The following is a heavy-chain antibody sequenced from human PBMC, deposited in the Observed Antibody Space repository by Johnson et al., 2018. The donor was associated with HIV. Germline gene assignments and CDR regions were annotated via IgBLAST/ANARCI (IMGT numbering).Heavy chain of an antibody. Sequence: VQLVESGGGLVQPGGSLRLSCAASGFTFSCYDVHWVRQATGKGLEWVSPIGTAGDTYYPGSVKGRFTISRENAKNSLYLQMNSLRAGDTAVYYCARANRGRNDAFDIWGQGTMVTVSS. V-gene: IGHV3-13*01. CDR3: ARANRGRNDAFDI. D-gene: IGHD2-15*01. CDR2: IGTAGDT. CDR1: GFTFSCYD. J-gene: IGHJ3*02.